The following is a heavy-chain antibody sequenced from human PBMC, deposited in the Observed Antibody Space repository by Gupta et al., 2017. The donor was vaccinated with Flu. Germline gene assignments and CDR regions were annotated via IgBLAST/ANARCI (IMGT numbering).Heavy chain of an antibody. CDR1: GFTFSRYA. CDR3: AKDEDWNSNPLDY. J-gene: IGHJ4*02. CDR2: ISGSGGST. V-gene: IGHV3-23*01. Sequence: EVQLLESGGGLVQPGGALRLSCAASGFTFSRYAMSWVRQAPGKGLEWVSAISGSGGSTYYADSVKGRFTISRDNSKNTLYLQMNSLRAEDTAVYYCAKDEDWNSNPLDYWGQGTLVTVSS. D-gene: IGHD1-7*01.